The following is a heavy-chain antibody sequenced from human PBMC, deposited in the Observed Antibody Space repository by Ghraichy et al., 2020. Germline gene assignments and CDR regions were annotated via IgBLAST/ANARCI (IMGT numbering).Heavy chain of an antibody. V-gene: IGHV1-8*02. Sequence: ASVKVSCKASGYTFANYDINWVRQASGQGLEWMGWMNPDSGNTDYAQKFQGRVTITRNTSIGTAYMELSSLRSEDTAVYYCARMIRYNWNQDALDVWGQGTTVTVSS. D-gene: IGHD1-20*01. J-gene: IGHJ6*02. CDR1: GYTFANYD. CDR3: ARMIRYNWNQDALDV. CDR2: MNPDSGNT.